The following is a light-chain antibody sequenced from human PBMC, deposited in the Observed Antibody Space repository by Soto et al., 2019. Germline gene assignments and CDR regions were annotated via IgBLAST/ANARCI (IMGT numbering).Light chain of an antibody. Sequence: EIVLTQSRATPSLSPGERATLSCRASQSVSSYLAWYQQKPGQAPRLLTHDVFTRATGIRARFSGSGSGTDFTLNISSLEPEDFAVYYWQPRTNWLTFGGGTKVEIK. CDR2: DVF. CDR3: QPRTNWLT. V-gene: IGKV3-11*01. CDR1: QSVSSY. J-gene: IGKJ4*01.